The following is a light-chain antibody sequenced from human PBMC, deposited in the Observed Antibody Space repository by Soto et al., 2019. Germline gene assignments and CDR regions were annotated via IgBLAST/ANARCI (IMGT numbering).Light chain of an antibody. J-gene: IGKJ4*01. Sequence: DIQMTQSPSSLSASVGDRVTITCRASQTISSYLNWYQQKPGKAPKLLIYGASSFQSGVPSRFSGSGSETDFTLIISSLQPEDFATYYCQQSYSTPRTFGGGTKVDIK. CDR1: QTISSY. CDR2: GAS. CDR3: QQSYSTPRT. V-gene: IGKV1-39*01.